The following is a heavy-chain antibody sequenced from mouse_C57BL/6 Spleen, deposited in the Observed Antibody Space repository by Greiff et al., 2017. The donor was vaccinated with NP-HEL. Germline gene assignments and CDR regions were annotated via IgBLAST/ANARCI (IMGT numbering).Heavy chain of an antibody. D-gene: IGHD1-1*01. CDR3: TRAIYYYGVDY. Sequence: VQLQQSGAELVRPGASVTLSCKASGYTFTDYEMHWVKQTPVHGLEWIGAIDPETGGTAYNQKFKGKAILTADKSSSTAYMELRSLTSEDSAVYYCTRAIYYYGVDYWGQGTTLTVSS. V-gene: IGHV1-15*01. CDR1: GYTFTDYE. J-gene: IGHJ2*01. CDR2: IDPETGGT.